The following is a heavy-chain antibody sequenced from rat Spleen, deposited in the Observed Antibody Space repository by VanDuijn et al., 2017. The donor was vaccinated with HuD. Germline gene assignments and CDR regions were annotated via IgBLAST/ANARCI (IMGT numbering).Heavy chain of an antibody. CDR2: ISTGGGST. V-gene: IGHV5-27*01. J-gene: IGHJ2*01. D-gene: IGHD5-1*01. CDR3: TTDRLGADYFDY. Sequence: EVQLVESGGGLVQPGRSLKLSCAASRFTFSDYYMAWVRQAPTKGLEWVAYISTGGGSTYYRDSVKGRFTISRDNAKSTLYLQMDSLRSEDTATYYCTTDRLGADYFDYWGQGVMVTVSS. CDR1: RFTFSDYY.